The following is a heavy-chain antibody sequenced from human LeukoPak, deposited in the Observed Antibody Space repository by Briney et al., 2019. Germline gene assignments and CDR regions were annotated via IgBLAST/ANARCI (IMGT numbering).Heavy chain of an antibody. V-gene: IGHV3-23*01. CDR2: ISGSGGST. J-gene: IGHJ3*02. D-gene: IGHD6-19*01. Sequence: ETLSLTCTVSDGAIAGYSWSWIRQPPGKGLEWVSSISGSGGSTYYADSVKGRFSISRDNSKNTLYLQMNSLRAEDTAVYYCAKDSARGWYRGQGAFDIWGQGTMVTVSS. CDR1: DGAIAGYS. CDR3: AKDSARGWYRGQGAFDI.